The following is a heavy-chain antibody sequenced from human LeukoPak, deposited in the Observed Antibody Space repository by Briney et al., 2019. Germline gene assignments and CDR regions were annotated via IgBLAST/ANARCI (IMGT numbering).Heavy chain of an antibody. D-gene: IGHD3-22*01. V-gene: IGHV4-61*02. CDR1: GGSISSGSYY. J-gene: IGHJ4*02. CDR2: IYTSGST. CDR3: ATEGVGYDSSGYRCY. Sequence: SESLSLTCTVSGGSISSGSYYWSWIRQPAGKGLEWIGRIYTSGSTNYNPSLKSRVTISVDTSKNQFSLKLSSVTAADTAVYYCATEGVGYDSSGYRCYWGEGTLVTVSS.